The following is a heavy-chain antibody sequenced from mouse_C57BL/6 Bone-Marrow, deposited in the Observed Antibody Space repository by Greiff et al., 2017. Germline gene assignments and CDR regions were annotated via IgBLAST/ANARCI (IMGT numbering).Heavy chain of an antibody. Sequence: QVQLQQSGPGLVQPSQSLSITCTVSGFSLTSYGVHWVRQSPGKGLEWLGVIWSGGSTDYNAAFISSLSISKDNSKSQVFFKMSRLPADDTAIYYCARSGPWFAYWGQGTLVTVSA. V-gene: IGHV2-2*01. CDR1: GFSLTSYG. CDR2: IWSGGST. CDR3: ARSGPWFAY. J-gene: IGHJ3*01.